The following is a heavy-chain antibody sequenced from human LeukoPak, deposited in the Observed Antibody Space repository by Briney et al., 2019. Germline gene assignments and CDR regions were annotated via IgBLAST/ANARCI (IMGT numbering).Heavy chain of an antibody. J-gene: IGHJ6*02. CDR1: GLTFNRYA. CDR3: ARGGTEIYYYHYCMDV. Sequence: PGGSLRLSCAASGLTFNRYAMHWVRQAPGKGLEWVAVISYDGSNKYYAGSVKGRFTISRDNSKNTLYLQMNSLRVEDTAVYFCARGGTEIYYYHYCMDVWGQGTTVTVSS. V-gene: IGHV3-30*04. CDR2: ISYDGSNK. D-gene: IGHD5-12*01.